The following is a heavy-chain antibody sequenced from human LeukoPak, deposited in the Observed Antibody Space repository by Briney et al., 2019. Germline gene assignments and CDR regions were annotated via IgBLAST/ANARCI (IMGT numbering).Heavy chain of an antibody. CDR1: GGSFSGYY. J-gene: IGHJ4*02. Sequence: SETLSLTCAVYGGSFSGYYWSWIRQPPGKGLEWIGEINHSGSTNYNPSLKSRVTISVDTSKNQFSLKLSSVTAADTAVYYSARASGLTTVNMDLRNHGYDYWGQGTLVTVSS. D-gene: IGHD4-17*01. CDR2: INHSGST. CDR3: ARASGLTTVNMDLRNHGYDY. V-gene: IGHV4-34*01.